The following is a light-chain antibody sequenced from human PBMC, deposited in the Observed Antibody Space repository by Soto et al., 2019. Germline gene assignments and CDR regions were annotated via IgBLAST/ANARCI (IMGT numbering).Light chain of an antibody. J-gene: IGLJ1*01. CDR2: DVR. CDR3: TSYTSSSTLYV. V-gene: IGLV2-14*01. CDR1: SSDVGGYNY. Sequence: QSVLTQPASMSGSPGHSITISCTGTSSDVGGYNYVSWYQQHPGKAPKLMIYDVRNRASGASNRFSGSKSGNTASLTISGLQAEDEADYYCTSYTSSSTLYVFGTGTKVTVL.